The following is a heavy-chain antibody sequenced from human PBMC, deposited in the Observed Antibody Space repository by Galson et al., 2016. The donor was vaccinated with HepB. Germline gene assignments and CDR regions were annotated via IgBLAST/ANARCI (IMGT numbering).Heavy chain of an antibody. CDR1: GFTFSSCW. D-gene: IGHD6-13*01. J-gene: IGHJ4*02. Sequence: SLRLSCAASGFTFSSCWMSWVRQAPGKGLEWVANINQDGSDKYYVDSVKGRFTISRDNAKNSLYLQMNSLRAEDTAVYYCARVSTSIIAAAGRTLFDYWGQRTLVTVSS. V-gene: IGHV3-7*04. CDR2: INQDGSDK. CDR3: ARVSTSIIAAAGRTLFDY.